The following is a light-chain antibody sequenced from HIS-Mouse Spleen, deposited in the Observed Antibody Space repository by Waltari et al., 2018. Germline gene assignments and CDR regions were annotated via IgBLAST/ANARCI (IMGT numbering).Light chain of an antibody. Sequence: EIVMTQSPATLSVSPGERATLSCRASQSVSSNLAWYQQKPGQAPRLLIYGAYTRATGIPARLSGSGSGTEFTLTISSMQSEDFAVYYCQQYNNWPPRYTFGQGTKLEIK. CDR1: QSVSSN. CDR2: GAY. J-gene: IGKJ2*01. CDR3: QQYNNWPPRYT. V-gene: IGKV3-15*01.